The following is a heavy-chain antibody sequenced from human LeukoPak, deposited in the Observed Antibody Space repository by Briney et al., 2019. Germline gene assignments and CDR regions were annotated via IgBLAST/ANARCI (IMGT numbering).Heavy chain of an antibody. J-gene: IGHJ4*02. D-gene: IGHD5-24*01. V-gene: IGHV4-39*01. CDR3: ARRDQAIDY. Sequence: SETLSLTCTVSDGSVSSVGYYWGWIRQPPGRGLEWVGSIYYSGTTYYNPSLASRVTIFVDTSKNQFSLRLSSVTAADTAVYYCARRDQAIDYWGQGTLVTVSS. CDR2: IYYSGTT. CDR1: DGSVSSVGYY.